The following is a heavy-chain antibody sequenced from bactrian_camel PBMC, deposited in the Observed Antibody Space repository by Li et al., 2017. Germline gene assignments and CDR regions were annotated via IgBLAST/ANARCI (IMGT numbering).Heavy chain of an antibody. CDR3: ATYYSGGVLRYFLN. CDR1: GYTFDSYD. V-gene: IGHV3S40*01. J-gene: IGHJ4*01. D-gene: IGHD2*01. CDR2: INSGSGNT. Sequence: VQLVESGGGLVQPGGSLRLSCAASGYTFDSYDMSWVRQVPGKGFEWVSVINSGSGNTDYTDSVKGRFTISRDIDKKTLYLHMSSLYPEDTAIYYCATYYSGGVLRYFLNWGQGTQVTVS.